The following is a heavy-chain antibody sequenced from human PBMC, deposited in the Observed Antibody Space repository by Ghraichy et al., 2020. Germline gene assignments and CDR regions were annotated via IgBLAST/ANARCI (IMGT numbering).Heavy chain of an antibody. CDR1: GFTFSSYA. V-gene: IGHV3-23*01. CDR3: AKDRPDGYCSSTRCSILD. D-gene: IGHD2-2*01. Sequence: GGSLRLSCAASGFTFSSYAMSWVRQAPGKGLEWVSAISGSGGSTYYADSVKGRFTISRDNSKNTLYLQMNSLRAEDTAVYYCAKDRPDGYCSSTRCSILDWGQGTLVTVSS. CDR2: ISGSGGST. J-gene: IGHJ4*02.